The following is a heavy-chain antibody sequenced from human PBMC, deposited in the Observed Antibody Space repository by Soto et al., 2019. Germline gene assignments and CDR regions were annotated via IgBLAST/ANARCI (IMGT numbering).Heavy chain of an antibody. CDR1: GFTFSSYA. CDR3: ARSRVVVAACYYGMDV. CDR2: ISGSGGST. V-gene: IGHV3-23*01. J-gene: IGHJ6*02. Sequence: EVQLLESGGGLVQPGGSLRLSCAASGFTFSSYAMSWVRQAPGKGLEWVSAISGSGGSTYYADSVKGRFTISRDNSKNTLYLQMNSLSAEDTAVYYCARSRVVVAACYYGMDVWGHGTTVTVSS. D-gene: IGHD2-15*01.